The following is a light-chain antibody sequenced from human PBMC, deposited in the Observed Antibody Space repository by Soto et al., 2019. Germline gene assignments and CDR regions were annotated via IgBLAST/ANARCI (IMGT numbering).Light chain of an antibody. CDR2: KAS. J-gene: IGKJ4*01. V-gene: IGKV1-5*03. Sequence: DIQMTQSPSTLSASVGDRVTITCRASQSISTSLAWYQQKPGKAPKVLIDKASSLESGDPSRFSGSGSGTEFTLTITSLQPDDSANYYWQQYNSYPVTFGGGTKV. CDR1: QSISTS. CDR3: QQYNSYPVT.